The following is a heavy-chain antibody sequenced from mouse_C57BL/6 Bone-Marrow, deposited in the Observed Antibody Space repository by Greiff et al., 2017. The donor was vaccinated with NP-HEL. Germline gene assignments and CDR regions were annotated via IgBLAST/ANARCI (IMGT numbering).Heavy chain of an antibody. CDR3: ARGRFISTVVDYAMDG. CDR2: INPNNGGT. V-gene: IGHV1-26*01. CDR1: GYTFTDYY. Sequence: EVQLQQSGPELVKPGASVKISCKASGYTFTDYYMNWVKQSHGKSLEWIGDINPNNGGTSYNQKFKGKATLTVDESSSTAYMELRSLTSEDSAVYYCARGRFISTVVDYAMDGWGQGASVTVSS. J-gene: IGHJ4*01. D-gene: IGHD1-1*01.